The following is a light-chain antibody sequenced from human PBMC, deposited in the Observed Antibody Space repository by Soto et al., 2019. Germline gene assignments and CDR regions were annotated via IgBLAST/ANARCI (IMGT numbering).Light chain of an antibody. V-gene: IGKV3-11*01. J-gene: IGKJ3*01. CDR3: QQRSNWPPLFT. Sequence: EIVLTQSPATLSLSPGERATLSCRASQSVSSYLAWYQQKPGQAPRLLIYDASNRATGIPARFSGSGSGTDFTLTISSLEPDDFTVYYCQQRSNWPPLFTFVPETKVDIK. CDR1: QSVSSY. CDR2: DAS.